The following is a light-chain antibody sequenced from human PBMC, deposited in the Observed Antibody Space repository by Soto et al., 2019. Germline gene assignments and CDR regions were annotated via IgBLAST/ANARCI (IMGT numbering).Light chain of an antibody. CDR1: QSVSSN. CDR2: GAS. CDR3: QKYNNWPPYT. V-gene: IGKV3-15*01. Sequence: EIVMTQSPATLSVSPGERATLSCRASQSVSSNLAWYQQKPGQAPRLLTYGASTRATGIPARFSGSGSGTEFTLTISSLQSEDFAVYYCQKYNNWPPYTFGQGTKVDIK. J-gene: IGKJ2*01.